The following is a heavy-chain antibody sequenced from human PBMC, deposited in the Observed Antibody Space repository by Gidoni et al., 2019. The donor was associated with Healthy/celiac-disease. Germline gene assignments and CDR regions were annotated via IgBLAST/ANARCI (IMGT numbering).Heavy chain of an antibody. CDR2: INAGNGNT. V-gene: IGHV1-3*01. CDR1: GYTFTSYA. J-gene: IGHJ6*02. D-gene: IGHD3-3*01. Sequence: QVQLVQSGAEVKKPGASVKVSCKASGYTFTSYAMHWVRQAPGQRLEWMGWINAGNGNTKYSQKFQGRVTITRDTSASTAYMELSSLRSEDTAVYYCARSVPGSRWLLYGGMDVWGQGTTVTVSS. CDR3: ARSVPGSRWLLYGGMDV.